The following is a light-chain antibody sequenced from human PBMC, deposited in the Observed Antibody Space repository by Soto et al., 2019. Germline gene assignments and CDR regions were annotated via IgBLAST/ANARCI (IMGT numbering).Light chain of an antibody. Sequence: EIVMTQSPATLSVSPGERATLSCRASQSVSSNLAWYQQKPGQAPRLLIYGASTRATGIPARFSGSGSGTEFTLTISSLTSEDFAVYYCQQYNNWRTFGQGTKLEIK. CDR1: QSVSSN. CDR3: QQYNNWRT. J-gene: IGKJ2*01. V-gene: IGKV3-15*01. CDR2: GAS.